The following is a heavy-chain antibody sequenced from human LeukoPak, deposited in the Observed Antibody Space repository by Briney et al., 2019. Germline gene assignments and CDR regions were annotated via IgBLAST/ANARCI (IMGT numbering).Heavy chain of an antibody. CDR2: IIPIFGTA. D-gene: IGHD1-26*01. CDR1: GGTFSSYA. J-gene: IGHJ4*02. CDR3: ARSGRGTYYYFDL. V-gene: IGHV1-69*05. Sequence: SVKVSCKASGGTFSSYAISWVRQAPGQGLEWMGGIIPIFGTANYAQKLQGRVTMTRDTSTSTAYMELRSLRSDDTAVYYCARSGRGTYYYFDLWGQGTLVTVSS.